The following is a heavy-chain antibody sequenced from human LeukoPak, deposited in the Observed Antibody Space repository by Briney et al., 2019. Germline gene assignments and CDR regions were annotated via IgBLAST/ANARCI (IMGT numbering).Heavy chain of an antibody. V-gene: IGHV4-38-2*02. CDR1: GYSISSGYY. CDR3: ARFIAAAGPGVY. D-gene: IGHD6-13*01. CDR2: INHSGST. Sequence: SETLSLTCTVSGYSISSGYYWGWIRQPPGKGLEWIGEINHSGSTNYNPSLKSRVTISVDTSKNQFSLKLSSVTAADTAVYYCARFIAAAGPGVYWGQGTLVTVSS. J-gene: IGHJ4*02.